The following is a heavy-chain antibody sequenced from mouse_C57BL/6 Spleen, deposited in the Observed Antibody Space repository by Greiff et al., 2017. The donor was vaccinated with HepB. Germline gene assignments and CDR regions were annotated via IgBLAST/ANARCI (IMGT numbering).Heavy chain of an antibody. CDR2: IYPGDGDT. CDR3: ARNGGTVVPFDY. J-gene: IGHJ2*01. Sequence: VKLMESGPELVKPGASVKISCKASGYAFSSSWMNWVKQRPGKGLEWIGRIYPGDGDTNYNGKFKGKATLTADKSSSTAYMQLSSLTSEDSAVYFCARNGGTVVPFDYWGQGTTLTVSS. D-gene: IGHD1-1*01. CDR1: GYAFSSSW. V-gene: IGHV1-82*01.